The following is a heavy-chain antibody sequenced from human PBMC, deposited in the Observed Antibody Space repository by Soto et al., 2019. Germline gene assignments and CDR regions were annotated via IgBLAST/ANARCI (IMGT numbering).Heavy chain of an antibody. D-gene: IGHD3-16*01. V-gene: IGHV4-59*01. Sequence: SETLSLTCTVSGGSISSYYWSWIRQPPGKGLEWIGYIYYSGSTNYNPSLKSRVTISVDTSKNQFSLKLSSVTAADTAVYYCARCGGLNYYGMDVSGQGTTVTVYS. CDR3: ARCGGLNYYGMDV. CDR2: IYYSGST. J-gene: IGHJ6*02. CDR1: GGSISSYY.